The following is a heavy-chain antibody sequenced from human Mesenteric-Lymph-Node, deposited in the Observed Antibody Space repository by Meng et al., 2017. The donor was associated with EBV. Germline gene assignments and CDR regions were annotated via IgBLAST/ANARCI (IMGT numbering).Heavy chain of an antibody. J-gene: IGHJ4*02. Sequence: QIQLLQPDSEVKKPGASVKVSCRASGYTFSSYGISWVRQAPGQGLEWMGWISPFNGNTNYAQNLQDRVTMTTDTSTTTAYMELRNLRSDDTAVYYCARDVLGSGDYWGQGTLVTVSS. D-gene: IGHD5-12*01. CDR1: GYTFSSYG. V-gene: IGHV1-18*01. CDR2: ISPFNGNT. CDR3: ARDVLGSGDY.